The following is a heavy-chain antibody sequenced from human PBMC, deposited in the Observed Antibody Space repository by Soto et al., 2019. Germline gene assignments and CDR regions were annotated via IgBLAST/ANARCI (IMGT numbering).Heavy chain of an antibody. V-gene: IGHV6-1*01. CDR1: GDSVSSNSAG. Sequence: PSQTLSLTCAITGDSVSSNSAGWSWVRQSPSRGLEWLGRTYYRSEWYYEYAVSVRGRITINPDTSKNQYSLQLNSVTPEDTAVYFCARGEQYSGRIFDYWGQGTLVTVS. D-gene: IGHD1-26*01. CDR3: ARGEQYSGRIFDY. J-gene: IGHJ4*01. CDR2: TYYRSEWYY.